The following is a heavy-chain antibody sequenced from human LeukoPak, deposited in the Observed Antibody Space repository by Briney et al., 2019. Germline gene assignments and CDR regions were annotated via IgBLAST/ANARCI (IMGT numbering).Heavy chain of an antibody. Sequence: SETLSLTCTVSGGSISSYYWSWIRQPAGKGLEWIGRIYTSGSTNYNPSLKSRVTMSVDTSKNQFSLKLSSVTAADTAVYYCARDMTTVTTFYYYYGMDVRGQGTTVTVSS. CDR1: GGSISSYY. J-gene: IGHJ6*02. D-gene: IGHD4-17*01. CDR2: IYTSGST. CDR3: ARDMTTVTTFYYYYGMDV. V-gene: IGHV4-4*07.